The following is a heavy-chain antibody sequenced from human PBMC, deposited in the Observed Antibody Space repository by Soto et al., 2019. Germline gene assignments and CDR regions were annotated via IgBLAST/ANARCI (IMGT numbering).Heavy chain of an antibody. V-gene: IGHV1-69*13. CDR3: ARGNCSSTSCYRFYYYYGMDV. CDR2: IIPIFGTA. J-gene: IGHJ6*02. D-gene: IGHD2-2*01. CDR1: GGTFSSYA. Sequence: SVKVSCKASGGTFSSYAISWVRQAPGQGLEWMGGIIPIFGTANYAQKFRGRVTITADESTSTAYMELSSLRSEDTAVYYCARGNCSSTSCYRFYYYYGMDVWGQGTTVTVSS.